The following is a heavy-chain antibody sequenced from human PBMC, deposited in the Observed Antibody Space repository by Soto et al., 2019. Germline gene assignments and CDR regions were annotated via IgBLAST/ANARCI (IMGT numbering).Heavy chain of an antibody. V-gene: IGHV3-30-3*01. CDR1: GFTFSSYA. CDR3: ARARYSSSWYLVWFDP. CDR2: ISYDGSNK. Sequence: PGGSLRLSCAASGFTFSSYAMHWVRQAPGKGLEWVAVISYDGSNKYYADSVKGRFTISRDNSKNTLYLQMNSLRAEDTAVYYCARARYSSSWYLVWFDPWGQGTLVTVSS. D-gene: IGHD6-13*01. J-gene: IGHJ5*02.